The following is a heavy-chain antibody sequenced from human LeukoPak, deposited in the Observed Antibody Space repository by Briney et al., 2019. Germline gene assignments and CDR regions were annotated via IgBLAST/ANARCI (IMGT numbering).Heavy chain of an antibody. J-gene: IGHJ6*03. Sequence: SETLSLTCAVYGGSFSGYYWSWIRQPPGKGLEWIGEINHSGSTNYNPSLKSRVTISVDTSKNQFSLKLSSVTAVDTAVYYCARTRISYYYYYYMDVWGKGTTVTVSS. CDR2: INHSGST. D-gene: IGHD2-15*01. CDR1: GGSFSGYY. CDR3: ARTRISYYYYYYMDV. V-gene: IGHV4-34*01.